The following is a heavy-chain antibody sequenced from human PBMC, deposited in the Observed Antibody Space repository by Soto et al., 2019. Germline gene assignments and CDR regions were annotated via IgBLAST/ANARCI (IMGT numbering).Heavy chain of an antibody. J-gene: IGHJ4*02. CDR2: IIPIFGTA. V-gene: IGHV1-69*12. CDR3: ARAERWLQLGYPYYFDY. CDR1: GGTFSSYA. Sequence: QVQLVQSGAEVKKPGSSVKVSCKASGGTFSSYAISWVRQAPGQGLEWMGGIIPIFGTANYAQKFQGRVTLTAXXSXSXXYMELSSLRSEDTAVYYCARAERWLQLGYPYYFDYWGQGTLVTVSS. D-gene: IGHD5-18*01.